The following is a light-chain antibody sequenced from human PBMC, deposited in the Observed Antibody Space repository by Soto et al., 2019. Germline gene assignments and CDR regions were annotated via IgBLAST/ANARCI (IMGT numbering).Light chain of an antibody. V-gene: IGKV3-20*01. CDR2: GAS. Sequence: EIVLTQSPGTLSLSPGEGATLSCRASQSVSSNYLAWYQQKPGQAPRLLIYGASSRATGIPDRFSGSGSGTDFTLTISRLEPEDFAVYYCQQYGSSRWTFGRGTKVEIK. J-gene: IGKJ1*01. CDR1: QSVSSNY. CDR3: QQYGSSRWT.